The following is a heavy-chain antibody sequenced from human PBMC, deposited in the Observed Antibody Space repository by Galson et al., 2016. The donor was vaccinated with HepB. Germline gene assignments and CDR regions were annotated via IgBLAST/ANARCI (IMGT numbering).Heavy chain of an antibody. Sequence: QSGAEVNKPGESLKISCESSGYGFAGYWIGWVRQMPGEGLEWMGIIYPDDSETRYSPSFLGQVTFSVDKSISTAYLQWSSLKASDTAMYYCARIMGRYFDYWGQGTLVTVSS. D-gene: IGHD3-16*01. J-gene: IGHJ4*02. V-gene: IGHV5-51*03. CDR3: ARIMGRYFDY. CDR1: GYGFAGYW. CDR2: IYPDDSET.